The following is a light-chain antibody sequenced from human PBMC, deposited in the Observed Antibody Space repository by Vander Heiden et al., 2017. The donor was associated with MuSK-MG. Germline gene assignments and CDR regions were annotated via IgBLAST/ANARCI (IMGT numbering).Light chain of an antibody. CDR3: QQFTLT. J-gene: IGKJ1*01. V-gene: IGKV1-9*01. CDR1: QVISNY. CDR2: AAS. Sequence: DIQLTQSPSFLSAFVGDRVTITCRASQVISNYLAWDQQKPGKAPKLLIYAASTLQSGVTQRLSGSGSGTECTLTINSLKTEDFATYFGQQFTLTFGQGTKLAVK.